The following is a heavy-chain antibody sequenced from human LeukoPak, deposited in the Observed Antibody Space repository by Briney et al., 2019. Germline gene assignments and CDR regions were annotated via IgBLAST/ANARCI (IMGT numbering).Heavy chain of an antibody. CDR3: ARGNYYGMDV. V-gene: IGHV3-74*01. CDR1: GFTFRSHS. CDR2: INSDGSST. J-gene: IGHJ6*02. Sequence: GGSLRLSCAASGFTFRSHSMTWVRQAPGKGLVWVSRINSDGSSTSYADSVKGRFTISRDNATLYLQMNSLRAEDTAVYYCARGNYYGMDVWGQGTTVTVSS.